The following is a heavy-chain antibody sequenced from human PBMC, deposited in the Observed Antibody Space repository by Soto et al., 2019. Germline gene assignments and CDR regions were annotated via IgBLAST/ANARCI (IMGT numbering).Heavy chain of an antibody. D-gene: IGHD1-7*01. CDR3: ASRDPGTSVDY. CDR1: GGSFTSNNW. CDR2: IYRTGST. V-gene: IGHV4-4*02. J-gene: IGHJ4*02. Sequence: QVQLQESGPGLVKPSGTLSLTCAVSGGSFTSNNWWTWVRQHPGQGLEWIGEIYRTGSTNYNPSLNSLVTISLDKSENQFSLKVTSLTAADTAVYYCASRDPGTSVDYWGQGTLVTVSS.